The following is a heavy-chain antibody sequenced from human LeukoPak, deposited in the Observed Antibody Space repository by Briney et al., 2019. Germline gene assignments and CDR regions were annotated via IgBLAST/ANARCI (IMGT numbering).Heavy chain of an antibody. CDR3: ARDYISGYYDFDY. V-gene: IGHV3-21*05. CDR1: GFTFSSYG. J-gene: IGHJ4*02. Sequence: PGGSLRLSCAGSGFTFSSYGMNWVRQAPGKGLEWLAYISTSSDYIYYAASVTGRFTISRDNAKNSLYLQVNSLRAEDTALYYCARDYISGYYDFDYWGQGALVTVSS. D-gene: IGHD3-22*01. CDR2: ISTSSDYI.